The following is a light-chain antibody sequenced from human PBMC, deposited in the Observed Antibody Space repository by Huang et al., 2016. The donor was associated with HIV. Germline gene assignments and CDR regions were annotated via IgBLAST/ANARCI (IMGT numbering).Light chain of an antibody. J-gene: IGKJ4*01. CDR3: QQVNAYPLT. CDR1: QDINNY. V-gene: IGKV1-9*01. CDR2: AAS. Sequence: IQMTQFPSSLSASVGDSVTITCRASQDINNYVAWYQQRPGKVPKLLLYAASTLQSGVPSRFSCSGSGTDFALSISSLQPEDSANYYCQQVNAYPLTFGGGTKVEI.